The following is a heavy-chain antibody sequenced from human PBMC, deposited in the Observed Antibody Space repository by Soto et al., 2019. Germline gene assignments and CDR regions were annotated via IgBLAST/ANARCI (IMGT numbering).Heavy chain of an antibody. J-gene: IGHJ6*02. Sequence: ASVKVSCKASGGTFSSYAISWVRQAPGQGLEWMGGIIPIFGTANYAQKFQGRVTITADKSTSTAYMELSSLRSEDTAVYYCARKPYYYDSSGYPLYYYYGMDAWGQGTTVTVSS. CDR1: GGTFSSYA. D-gene: IGHD3-22*01. V-gene: IGHV1-69*06. CDR2: IIPIFGTA. CDR3: ARKPYYYDSSGYPLYYYYGMDA.